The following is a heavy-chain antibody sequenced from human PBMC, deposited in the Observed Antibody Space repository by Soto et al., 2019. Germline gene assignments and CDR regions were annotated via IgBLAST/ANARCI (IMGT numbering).Heavy chain of an antibody. V-gene: IGHV4-38-2*02. CDR2: IYHSGNT. CDR1: DYSIGRGYY. D-gene: IGHD6-6*01. CDR3: AREYSSSAGWFDP. J-gene: IGHJ5*02. Sequence: SXTLSLTCAVSDYSIGRGYYWGCIRPPPGGGLEWIGSIYHSGNTHYNPSLKSRVTILVDTSKNQFSLKLKSVTAADTAVYFCAREYSSSAGWFDPWGQGAQVTVSS.